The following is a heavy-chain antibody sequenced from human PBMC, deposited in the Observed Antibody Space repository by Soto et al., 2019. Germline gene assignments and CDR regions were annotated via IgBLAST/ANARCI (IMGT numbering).Heavy chain of an antibody. J-gene: IGHJ4*02. V-gene: IGHV4-4*02. Sequence: PSETLSLTCAVSGGSLSSSNWWSWVRQPPGKGLEWIGEIYHSGSTNYNPSLKSRVTISVDKSKNQFSLKLSSVTAADTAVYYCARETYCGGDCYSFDYWGQGTLVTVSS. CDR2: IYHSGST. CDR1: GGSLSSSNW. D-gene: IGHD2-21*02. CDR3: ARETYCGGDCYSFDY.